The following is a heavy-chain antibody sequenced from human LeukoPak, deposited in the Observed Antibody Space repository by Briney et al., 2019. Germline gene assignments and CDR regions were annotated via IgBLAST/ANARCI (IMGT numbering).Heavy chain of an antibody. V-gene: IGHV3-74*03. CDR2: INSDGTIT. CDR3: VSLYLAG. J-gene: IGHJ4*02. CDR1: GFTFSIYW. Sequence: GGSLRLSCAAYGFTFSIYWTHWVRQVQGKGLVWVSRINSDGTITTYADSVKGRFTISRDNAMNTVYLQMNSLRVEDTAVYYCVSLYLAGWGQGTLVTVSS. D-gene: IGHD2-21*01.